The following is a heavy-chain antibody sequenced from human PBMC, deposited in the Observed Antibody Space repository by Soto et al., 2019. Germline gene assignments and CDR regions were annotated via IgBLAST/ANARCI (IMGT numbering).Heavy chain of an antibody. J-gene: IGHJ3*02. D-gene: IGHD2-2*01. CDR2: ISSSSSYI. V-gene: IGHV3-21*01. CDR1: GFTFSSYS. CDR3: ARESVGFGRYCSSTSCYGAFDI. Sequence: GGSLRLSCAASGFTFSSYSMNWVRQAPGKGLEWVSSISSSSSYIYYADSVKGRFTISRDNAKNSLYLQMNGLRAEDTAVYYCARESVGFGRYCSSTSCYGAFDIWGQGTMVTVSS.